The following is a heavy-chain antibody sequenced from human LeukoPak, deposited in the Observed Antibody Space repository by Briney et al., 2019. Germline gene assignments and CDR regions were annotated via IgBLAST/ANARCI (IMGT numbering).Heavy chain of an antibody. J-gene: IGHJ5*02. D-gene: IGHD3-16*01. CDR2: VRYSGST. Sequence: PSETLSLTCSVSGGSISSGVYCWRWIRQPPGQGLEWIGHVRYSGSTSYNPSLRSRVSVSLDTSKNQFSLNLNSVTAADTAMYYCARSRLRDSNGDGYHDWFDPWGQGTLVTVSS. CDR1: GGSISSGVYC. CDR3: ARSRLRDSNGDGYHDWFDP. V-gene: IGHV4-30-4*01.